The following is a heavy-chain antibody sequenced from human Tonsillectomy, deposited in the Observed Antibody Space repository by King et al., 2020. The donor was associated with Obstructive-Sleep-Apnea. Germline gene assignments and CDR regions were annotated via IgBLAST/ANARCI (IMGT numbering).Heavy chain of an antibody. CDR3: ARESTVVRGITIRSIGMDV. CDR1: GMTFRTYA. Sequence: VQLVESGGGAVQPGGSLRLSCAASGMTFRTYAMHWVLQAPGKGLEWVAFISNDGSKKYDADSVKGRFTISRDNSKNMMYLQMNSLRAEDTAVYYCARESTVVRGITIRSIGMDVWGQGTTVTVSS. D-gene: IGHD3-10*01. J-gene: IGHJ6*02. CDR2: ISNDGSKK. V-gene: IGHV3-30-3*01.